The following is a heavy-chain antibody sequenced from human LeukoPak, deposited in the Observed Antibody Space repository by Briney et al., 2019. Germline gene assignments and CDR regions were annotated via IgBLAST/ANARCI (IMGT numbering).Heavy chain of an antibody. CDR3: ARLCCSSWLHNWFDP. V-gene: IGHV4-61*02. CDR1: GGSISSGSYY. CDR2: IYTSGST. Sequence: PSETLSLTCTVSGGSISSGSYYWSWIRQPAGKGLEWIGRIYTSGSTNYNPSLKSRVTISVDTSKNQFSLKLSSVTAADTAVYYCARLCCSSWLHNWFDPWGQGTLVTVSS. D-gene: IGHD6-13*01. J-gene: IGHJ5*02.